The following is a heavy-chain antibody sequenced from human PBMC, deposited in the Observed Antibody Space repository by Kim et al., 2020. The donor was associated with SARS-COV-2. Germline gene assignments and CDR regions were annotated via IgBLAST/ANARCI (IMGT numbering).Heavy chain of an antibody. V-gene: IGHV6-1*01. Sequence: KDYAVSVKSRITINSDTSKHQFSLQLHSVTAEDTAVYYCAKWWLKGGFDYWGQGILVTVSS. CDR3: AKWWLKGGFDY. J-gene: IGHJ4*02. D-gene: IGHD2-8*01. CDR2: K.